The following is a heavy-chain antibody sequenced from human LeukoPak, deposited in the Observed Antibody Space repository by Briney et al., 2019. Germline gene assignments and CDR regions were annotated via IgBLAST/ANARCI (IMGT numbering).Heavy chain of an antibody. V-gene: IGHV4-34*01. J-gene: IGHJ5*01. CDR1: GGSISGYY. CDR2: INHSGST. Sequence: PSETLSLTCAVYGGSISGYYWSWIRQPPGKGLEWIREINHSGSTNYNPSLNSRVTISVDTSKNHVSLKLSSVTADAAAVSYCARGGYCSGGSRYPGLGSIDPWGPGTLVTVSS. D-gene: IGHD2-15*01. CDR3: ARGGYCSGGSRYPGLGSIDP.